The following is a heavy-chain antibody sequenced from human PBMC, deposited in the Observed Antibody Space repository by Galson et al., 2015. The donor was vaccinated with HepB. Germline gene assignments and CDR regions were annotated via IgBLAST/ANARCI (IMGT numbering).Heavy chain of an antibody. CDR2: IDPADGET. CDR1: GYFFTDYH. D-gene: IGHD3-22*01. J-gene: IGHJ4*02. V-gene: IGHV1-69-2*01. Sequence: VKVSCKVSGYFFTDYHMHWVQQIPGKGLEWMGQIDPADGETIYAEKFQGRVTISADTSTDTAYMELSSLTSEDTAVYYCFTYYYDRSGYSPWGQGTRVTVS. CDR3: FTYYYDRSGYSP.